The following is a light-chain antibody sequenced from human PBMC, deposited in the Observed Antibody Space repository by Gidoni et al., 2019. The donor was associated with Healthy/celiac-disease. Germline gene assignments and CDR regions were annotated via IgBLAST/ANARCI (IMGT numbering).Light chain of an antibody. Sequence: LVMTQSPATLSVSPGERATLSCRASQSVSSNLAWYQQKPGQAPRLLIYGASTRATGIPARFSGSGSGTEFTLTISSLQSEDFAVYYCQQYNNWPLLTFGGGTKVEIK. CDR1: QSVSSN. J-gene: IGKJ4*01. CDR2: GAS. CDR3: QQYNNWPLLT. V-gene: IGKV3-15*01.